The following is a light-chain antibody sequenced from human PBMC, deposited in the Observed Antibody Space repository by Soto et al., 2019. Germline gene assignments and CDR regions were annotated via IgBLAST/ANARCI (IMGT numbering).Light chain of an antibody. J-gene: IGKJ1*01. CDR3: QQYCSSPPT. Sequence: EIVLTQSPGTLSLSPGERATLSCRASQSVSTNYLAWYQRKPGQAPRLLIYGASSRATDIPTRFSGSGSGTDVTLTITSLKAEDFAVYYCQQYCSSPPTFGQGTKVEIK. V-gene: IGKV3-20*01. CDR1: QSVSTNY. CDR2: GAS.